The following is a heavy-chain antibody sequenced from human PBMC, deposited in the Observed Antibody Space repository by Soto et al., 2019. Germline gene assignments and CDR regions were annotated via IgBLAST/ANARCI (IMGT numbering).Heavy chain of an antibody. CDR2: VFHGGPT. CDR1: GYSLSSASY. J-gene: IGHJ4*03. CDR3: SRAHGMVVAGSTFDY. D-gene: IGHD6-19*01. V-gene: IGHV4-38-2*01. Sequence: SETLSLTCPVPGYSLSSASYWGLIRQAPGKGPGWVGSVFHGGPTFYKPSLKSRIIISLETSNNQYSLKLTSMTAADTAADCVSRAHGMVVAGSTFDYWGHGNPVSLSS.